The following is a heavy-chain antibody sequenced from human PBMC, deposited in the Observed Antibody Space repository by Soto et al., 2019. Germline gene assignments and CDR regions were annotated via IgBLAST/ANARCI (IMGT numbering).Heavy chain of an antibody. J-gene: IGHJ5*02. CDR3: ARDRHQANWFDP. CDR1: GGTFSSYA. V-gene: IGHV1-69*13. Sequence: AASVKVSCKASGGTFSSYAISWVRQAPGQGLEWMGGIIPIFGTANYAQKFQGRVTITADESTSTAYMELSSLRSEDTAVYYCARDRHQANWFDPWGQGTLVTVSS. CDR2: IIPIFGTA.